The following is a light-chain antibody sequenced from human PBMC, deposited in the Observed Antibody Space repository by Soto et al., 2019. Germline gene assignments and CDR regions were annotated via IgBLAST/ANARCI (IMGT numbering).Light chain of an antibody. J-gene: IGLJ2*01. CDR3: SSYAGSNNYVV. V-gene: IGLV2-8*01. CDR1: SSDVGGYNY. CDR2: EVS. Sequence: QSALTQPPSASGSPGQSVTISCTGTSSDVGGYNYVSWYQQHPGKAPKLMIYEVSKRPSGVPDLFSGSKSSNTASLTVSGLQAEDEADYYCSSYAGSNNYVVFGGGTQLTVL.